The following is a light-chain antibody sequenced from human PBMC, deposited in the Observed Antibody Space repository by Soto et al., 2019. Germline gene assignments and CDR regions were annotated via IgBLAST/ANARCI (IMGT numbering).Light chain of an antibody. Sequence: DLQMTQSPSSLSASVGDRVTITCRASQSISTFLHWYQQKPGKAPKFLIYDASTLQSGVPSRFSGSGSGTDFTLTISSLQPEDFATYYCQQTYNSLYTFGQGTKLEIK. V-gene: IGKV1-39*01. CDR2: DAS. CDR1: QSISTF. CDR3: QQTYNSLYT. J-gene: IGKJ2*01.